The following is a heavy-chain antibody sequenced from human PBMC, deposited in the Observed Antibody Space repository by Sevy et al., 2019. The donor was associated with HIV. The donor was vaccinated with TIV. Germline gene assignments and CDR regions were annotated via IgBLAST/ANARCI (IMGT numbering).Heavy chain of an antibody. CDR1: GYTFTGYY. CDR2: INPNSGGT. V-gene: IGHV1-2*06. CDR3: ARGGIVGYYYYYGMDV. D-gene: IGHD1-26*01. Sequence: ASVKVSCKASGYTFTGYYMHWVRQAPGQGLEWMGRINPNSGGTNYAQKFQGMVTMTRDTSISTAYMELSRLRSDDTAVYYCARGGIVGYYYYYGMDVWGQGTTVTVSS. J-gene: IGHJ6*02.